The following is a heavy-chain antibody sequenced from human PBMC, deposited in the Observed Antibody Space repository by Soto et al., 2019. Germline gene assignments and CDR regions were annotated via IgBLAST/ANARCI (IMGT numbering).Heavy chain of an antibody. CDR1: GYTFTGYY. CDR2: IIPNSGGT. CDR3: ARDSGMWFGELTYYFDY. Sequence: ASVKVSCKASGYTFTGYYMHWVRQAPGQGLEWMGWIIPNSGGTNYAQKFQGWVTMTRDTSISTAYMELSRLRSDDTAVYYCARDSGMWFGELTYYFDYWGQGISVTV. V-gene: IGHV1-2*04. D-gene: IGHD3-10*01. J-gene: IGHJ4*02.